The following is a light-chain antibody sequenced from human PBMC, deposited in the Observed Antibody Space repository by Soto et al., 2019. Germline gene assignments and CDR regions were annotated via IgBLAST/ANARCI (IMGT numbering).Light chain of an antibody. V-gene: IGKV3-15*01. J-gene: IGKJ1*01. Sequence: EIVMTQSPATLSVSPGERATLSCRASQSVSSNLAWYQQKPGQAPRLLIYGASTRATGIPARFSGSGSGTEFTLTISSLQSEDFAVYHCHQYNSWSTFGQGTKVDIK. CDR1: QSVSSN. CDR2: GAS. CDR3: HQYNSWST.